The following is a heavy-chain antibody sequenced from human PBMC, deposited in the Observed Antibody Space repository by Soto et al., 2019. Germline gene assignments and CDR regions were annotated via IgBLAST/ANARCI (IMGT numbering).Heavy chain of an antibody. CDR2: IIPIFGTA. CDR3: AGQESIAARPTFFDY. J-gene: IGHJ4*02. V-gene: IGHV1-69*13. Sequence: SVKVSCKASGGTFSSYAISWVRQAPGQGLEWMGGIIPIFGTANYAQKFQGRVTITADESTSTAYMELSSLRSEDTAVYYCAGQESIAARPTFFDYWGQGTVVTVYS. CDR1: GGTFSSYA. D-gene: IGHD6-6*01.